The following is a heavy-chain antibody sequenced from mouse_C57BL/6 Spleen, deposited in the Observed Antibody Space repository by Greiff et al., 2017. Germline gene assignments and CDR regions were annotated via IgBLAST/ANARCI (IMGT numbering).Heavy chain of an antibody. Sequence: EVQLVESGEGLVKPGGSLKLFCAASGFTFSSYAMSWVRQTPEKRLEWVAYISSGGDYIYYADTVKGRFTISRDNARNTLYLQMSSLKSEDTAMYYCTRDGGSSAHYFDYWGQGTTLTVSS. CDR1: GFTFSSYA. V-gene: IGHV5-9-1*02. CDR3: TRDGGSSAHYFDY. D-gene: IGHD1-1*01. J-gene: IGHJ2*01. CDR2: ISSGGDYI.